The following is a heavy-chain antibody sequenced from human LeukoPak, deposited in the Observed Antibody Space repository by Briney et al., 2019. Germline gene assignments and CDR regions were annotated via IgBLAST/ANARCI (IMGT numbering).Heavy chain of an antibody. D-gene: IGHD3-3*01. Sequence: SETLSLTCAVYGGSFSGYYWSWIRQPPGKGLEWIGEINHSGSTNYNPSLKSRVTISVDTSKNQFSLKLSSVTAADTAVYYCARGRDFWSGSSRYYYYYYMDVWGKGSTVTVSS. J-gene: IGHJ6*03. CDR2: INHSGST. CDR1: GGSFSGYY. CDR3: ARGRDFWSGSSRYYYYYYMDV. V-gene: IGHV4-34*01.